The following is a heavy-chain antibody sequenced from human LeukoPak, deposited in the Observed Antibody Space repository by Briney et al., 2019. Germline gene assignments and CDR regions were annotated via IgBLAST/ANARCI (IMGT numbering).Heavy chain of an antibody. CDR2: FDPEDGET. CDR3: ATLPSGSQYYYYYMDV. J-gene: IGHJ6*03. V-gene: IGHV1-24*01. Sequence: ASVKVSCKASGYTFTGYYMHWVRQAPGKGLEWMGGFDPEDGETIYAQKFQGRVTMTEDTSTDTAYMELSSLRSEDTAVYYCATLPSGSQYYYYYMDVWGKGTTVTVSS. D-gene: IGHD3-22*01. CDR1: GYTFTGYY.